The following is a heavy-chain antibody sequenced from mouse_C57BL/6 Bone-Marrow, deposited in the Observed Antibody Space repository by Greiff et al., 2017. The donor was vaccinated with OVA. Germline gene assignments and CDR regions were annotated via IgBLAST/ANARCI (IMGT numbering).Heavy chain of an antibody. V-gene: IGHV1-85*01. CDR2: IYTRDGST. CDR1: GYTFTSYD. CDR3: ASQGWDGAMDY. Sequence: VQLHQSGPELVKPGASVKLSCKASGYTFTSYDINWVKQRPGQGLEWIGWIYTRDGSTKYNEKFKGKATLTVDTSSSTAYMELHSLTSEDSAVYFCASQGWDGAMDYWGQGTSVTVSS. J-gene: IGHJ4*01. D-gene: IGHD4-1*01.